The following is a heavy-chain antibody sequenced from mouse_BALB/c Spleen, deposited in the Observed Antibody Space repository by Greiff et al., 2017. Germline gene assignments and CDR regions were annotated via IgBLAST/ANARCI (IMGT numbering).Heavy chain of an antibody. V-gene: IGHV2-9-2*01. J-gene: IGHJ1*01. CDR1: GFSLTSYD. CDR3: VRDGSTMITTYWYFDV. Sequence: VKLMESGPGLVAPSQSLSITCTVSGFSLTSYDISWIRQPPGKGLEWLGVIWTGGGTNYNSAFMSRLSISKDNSKSQVFLKMNSLQTDDTAIYYCVRDGSTMITTYWYFDVWGAGTTVTVSS. D-gene: IGHD2-4*01. CDR2: IWTGGGT.